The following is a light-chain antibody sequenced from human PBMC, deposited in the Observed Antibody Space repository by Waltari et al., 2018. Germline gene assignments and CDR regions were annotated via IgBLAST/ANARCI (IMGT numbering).Light chain of an antibody. CDR1: SSDVGNYNL. CDR2: EVT. Sequence: QSGLTQPASVSGSPGQSITISCTGTSSDVGNYNLVSWYQQYPGKAPKLMVYEVTKRTSGVSDRFSGSKSGNTASLTIYGLQSEDEADYYCQSYDNSPYVIFGGGTKLTVL. CDR3: QSYDNSPYVI. V-gene: IGLV2-23*02. J-gene: IGLJ2*01.